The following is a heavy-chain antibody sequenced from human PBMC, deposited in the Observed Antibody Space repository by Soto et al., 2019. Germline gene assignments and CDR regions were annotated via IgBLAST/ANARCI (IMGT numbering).Heavy chain of an antibody. Sequence: GGSLRLSCAASGFTFSSYAMHWVRQAPGKGLEWVALTSYDGNNEYYTDSVKGRFTVSRDNSKNTLFLQMNSLRPEDTSVYYCAKDKGVFDWATSYFDYWGQGARVTVSS. V-gene: IGHV3-30*18. CDR2: TSYDGNNE. CDR1: GFTFSSYA. D-gene: IGHD3-9*01. CDR3: AKDKGVFDWATSYFDY. J-gene: IGHJ4*02.